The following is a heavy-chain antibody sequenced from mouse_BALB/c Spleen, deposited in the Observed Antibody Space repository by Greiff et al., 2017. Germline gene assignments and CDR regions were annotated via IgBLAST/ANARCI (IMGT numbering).Heavy chain of an antibody. CDR2: ISYDGSN. J-gene: IGHJ2*01. Sequence: VQLKQSGPGLVKPSQSLSLTCSVTGYSITSGYYWNWIRQFPGNKLEWMGYISYDGSNNYNPSLKNRISITRDTSKNQFFLKLNSVTTEDTATYYCARDPSPPGATVWDFDYWGQGTTLTVSS. D-gene: IGHD1-1*01. CDR1: GYSITSGYY. CDR3: ARDPSPPGATVWDFDY. V-gene: IGHV3-6*02.